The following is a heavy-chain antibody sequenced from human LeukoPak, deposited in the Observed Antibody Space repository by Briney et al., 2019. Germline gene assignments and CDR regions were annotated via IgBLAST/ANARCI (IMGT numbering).Heavy chain of an antibody. D-gene: IGHD2-2*01. V-gene: IGHV3-30*02. Sequence: GGSLRLSCAASGFTCSSYGMHWVRQAPGKGLEWVAFIRYDGSNKYYADSVKGRFTISRDNSKNTLYLQMNSLRAEDTAVYYCAKDLRVVPAANDDDYWGQGTLVTVSS. CDR1: GFTCSSYG. CDR2: IRYDGSNK. J-gene: IGHJ4*02. CDR3: AKDLRVVPAANDDDY.